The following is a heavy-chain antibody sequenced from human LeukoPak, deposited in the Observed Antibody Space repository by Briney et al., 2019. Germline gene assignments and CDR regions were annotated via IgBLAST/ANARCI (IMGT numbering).Heavy chain of an antibody. CDR3: ARDRGYCSSSSCYMAFDI. V-gene: IGHV4-4*07. Sequence: KPSETLSLTCTVSGGSISSYYWSWIRQPAGKGLEWIGRIYTSGNTNYNPSLKSRVTMSVDTSKNQFSLKLSSVTAADTAVYYCARDRGYCSSSSCYMAFDIWGQGTMVTVSS. CDR2: IYTSGNT. D-gene: IGHD2-2*02. CDR1: GGSISSYY. J-gene: IGHJ3*02.